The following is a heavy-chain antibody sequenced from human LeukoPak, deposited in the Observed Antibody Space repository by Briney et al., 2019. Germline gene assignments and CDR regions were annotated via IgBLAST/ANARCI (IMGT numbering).Heavy chain of an antibody. Sequence: GGSLRLSCAASGFTFSSYAMHWVRQAPGKGLEWLAFIRYDGYNKYYADSVKGRFTISRDNSKNTLYLEMNSLRAEDTAVNYCAKGGKYDILTGFRRSRLLGDYWGQGTLVTVSS. CDR2: IRYDGYNK. CDR1: GFTFSSYA. CDR3: AKGGKYDILTGFRRSRLLGDY. J-gene: IGHJ4*02. D-gene: IGHD3-9*01. V-gene: IGHV3-30*02.